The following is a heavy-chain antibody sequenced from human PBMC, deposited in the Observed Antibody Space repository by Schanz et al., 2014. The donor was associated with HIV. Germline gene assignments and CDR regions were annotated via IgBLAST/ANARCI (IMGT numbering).Heavy chain of an antibody. V-gene: IGHV3-21*04. CDR3: VRGDKRDV. J-gene: IGHJ6*01. Sequence: EVQLVESGGGLVQPGGSLRLSCAASGFIFGSYWMSWVRQAPGKGLEWVSSISSSSSLKYYLDSVKGRFTISRDNADNSVFLQIHSLRAEDAGIYYCVRGDKRDVWGQGTTVTVSS. CDR1: GFIFGSYW. CDR2: ISSSSSLK.